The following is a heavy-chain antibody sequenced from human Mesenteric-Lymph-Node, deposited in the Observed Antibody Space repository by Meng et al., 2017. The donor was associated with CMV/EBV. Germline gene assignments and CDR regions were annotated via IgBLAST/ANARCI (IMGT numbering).Heavy chain of an antibody. V-gene: IGHV1-69*04. CDR2: IIPILGIA. Sequence: KASGYNFTSYAMNWVRQAPGQGLEWMGRIIPILGIANYEQKFQGRVTITADKSTSTAYMELSSLRSEDTAVYYCASDYDILTGYTFDYWGQGTLVTVSS. CDR3: ASDYDILTGYTFDY. J-gene: IGHJ4*02. D-gene: IGHD3-9*01. CDR1: GYNFTSYA.